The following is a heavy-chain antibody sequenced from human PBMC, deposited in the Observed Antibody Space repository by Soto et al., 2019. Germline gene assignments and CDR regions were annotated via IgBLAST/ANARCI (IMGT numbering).Heavy chain of an antibody. CDR2: IIPIFGTA. V-gene: IGHV1-69*13. CDR3: ASNGVAIFGVVNWFDP. Sequence: SVKVSCKASGGTFSSYAISWVRQAPGQGLEWMGGIIPIFGTANYAQKFQGRVTITADESTSTAYMELSSLGSEDTAVYYCASNGVAIFGVVNWFDPWGQGTLVTVSS. J-gene: IGHJ5*02. D-gene: IGHD3-3*01. CDR1: GGTFSSYA.